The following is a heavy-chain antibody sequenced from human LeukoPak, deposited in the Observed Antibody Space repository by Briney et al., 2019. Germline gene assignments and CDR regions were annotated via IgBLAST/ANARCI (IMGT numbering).Heavy chain of an antibody. V-gene: IGHV3-23*01. CDR3: AKGSYYDSSGSFYFDY. CDR1: GFTFRNYG. Sequence: GGSLRLSCIASGFTFRNYGMSWVRQAPGKGLEWVSGLSDAGVRIFYSDSVKGRFTISRDNSKNTLYLQMDSLRAEDTAVYYCAKGSYYDSSGSFYFDYWGQGTLVTVSS. CDR2: LSDAGVRI. J-gene: IGHJ4*02. D-gene: IGHD3-22*01.